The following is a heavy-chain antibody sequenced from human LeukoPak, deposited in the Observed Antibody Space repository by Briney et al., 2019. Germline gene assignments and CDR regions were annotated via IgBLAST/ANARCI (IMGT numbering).Heavy chain of an antibody. CDR1: GYSFTNYW. CDR2: ITPGDSNT. D-gene: IGHD3-22*01. V-gene: IGHV5-51*01. CDR3: ARPNITSYYDSRGYDAFDV. J-gene: IGHJ3*01. Sequence: TSEETLKISCKGSGYSFTNYWIGWVRQMPGKGLEWMGIITPGDSNTRYIPSFQGQVTISADKSINTAYLQWSSLKASDTAMYYCARPNITSYYDSRGYDAFDVWGQGTMVTVSS.